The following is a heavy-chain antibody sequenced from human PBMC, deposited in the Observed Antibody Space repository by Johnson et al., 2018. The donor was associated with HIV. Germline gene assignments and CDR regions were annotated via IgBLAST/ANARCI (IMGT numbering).Heavy chain of an antibody. D-gene: IGHD6-19*01. V-gene: IGHV3-30*04. CDR2: ISYDGSNK. Sequence: QVQLVESGGGVVQPGRSLRLSRAASGFTFSSYAMHWVRQAPGKGLEWVAVISYDGSNKYYADSVKGRFTISRDNAKNSLYLQMNSLRAEDTAVYYCARTTYSSPGAFDIWGQGTMVTVSS. J-gene: IGHJ3*02. CDR1: GFTFSSYA. CDR3: ARTTYSSPGAFDI.